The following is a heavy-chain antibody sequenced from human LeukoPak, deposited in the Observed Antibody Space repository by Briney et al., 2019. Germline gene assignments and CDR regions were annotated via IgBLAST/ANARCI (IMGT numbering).Heavy chain of an antibody. CDR1: GYTFTGYY. J-gene: IGHJ4*02. D-gene: IGHD2-2*01. CDR3: ARDRYRAVVPAAISTFDY. Sequence: ASVKVSCKASGYTFTGYYMHWVRQAPGQGLEWMGWINPNSGSTNYAQKFQGRVTMTRDTSISTAYMELSRLRSDDTAVYYCARDRYRAVVPAAISTFDYWGQGTLVTVSS. V-gene: IGHV1-2*02. CDR2: INPNSGST.